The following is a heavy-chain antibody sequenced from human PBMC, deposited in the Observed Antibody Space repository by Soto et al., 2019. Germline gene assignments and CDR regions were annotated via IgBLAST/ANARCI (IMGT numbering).Heavy chain of an antibody. D-gene: IGHD2-2*01. J-gene: IGHJ5*02. CDR2: IYYSGAS. V-gene: IGHV4-39*01. Sequence: PSETLSLTCRLSGGSFSPNYWGWIRQPPGKGLEWIGSIYYSGASSYNPSLESRVTMSVDTSKKQLSLRLRSVTAADTAVYYCARLHCASPNCVPLDPWGQGTLVTVSS. CDR1: GGSFSPNY. CDR3: ARLHCASPNCVPLDP.